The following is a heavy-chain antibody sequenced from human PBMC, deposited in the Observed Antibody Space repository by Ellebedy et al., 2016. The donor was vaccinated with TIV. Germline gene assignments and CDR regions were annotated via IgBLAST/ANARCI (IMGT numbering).Heavy chain of an antibody. V-gene: IGHV3-30-3*01. CDR3: ERGGGY. Sequence: GGSLRLSXAASGFTFSSHGMHWVRQAPGKGLEWVAVMSYDGSKKSYTDSVKGRFTISRDDSKSIAFLQMDSLKSEDTGVYYCERGGGYWGHGTLVTVSS. D-gene: IGHD3-10*01. CDR1: GFTFSSHG. J-gene: IGHJ4*01. CDR2: MSYDGSKK.